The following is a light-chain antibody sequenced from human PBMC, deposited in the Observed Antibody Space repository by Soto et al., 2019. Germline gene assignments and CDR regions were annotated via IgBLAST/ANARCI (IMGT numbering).Light chain of an antibody. Sequence: DIVMTQSPDSLAVSLGESATVNCKSSQSVLYSSNNKNYLAWYQQKPGQPPKLLIYWASIRESGVPDRFSGSGSGTDFNLTISSLQAEDVAVYYCQQYYSTPYTFGQGTKLEIK. CDR3: QQYYSTPYT. CDR2: WAS. CDR1: QSVLYSSNNKNY. J-gene: IGKJ2*01. V-gene: IGKV4-1*01.